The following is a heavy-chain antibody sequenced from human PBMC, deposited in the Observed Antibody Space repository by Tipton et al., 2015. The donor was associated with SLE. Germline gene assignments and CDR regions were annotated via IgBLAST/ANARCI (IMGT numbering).Heavy chain of an antibody. V-gene: IGHV3-48*03. CDR1: GFTFSSYE. CDR3: ARSQTTWTGYNEYFQH. J-gene: IGHJ1*01. Sequence: GSLRLSCAASGFTFSSYEMNWVRQAPGKGLEWISYIDSSGNNILYADSVKGRFTISRDNAKNSVYLQMNSLRAEDTAVYHCARSQTTWTGYNEYFQHWGQGTLVTVSP. D-gene: IGHD3/OR15-3a*01. CDR2: IDSSGNNI.